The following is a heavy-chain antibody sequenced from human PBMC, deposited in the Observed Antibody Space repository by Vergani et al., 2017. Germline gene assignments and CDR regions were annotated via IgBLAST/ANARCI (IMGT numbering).Heavy chain of an antibody. V-gene: IGHV1-69*08. CDR2: VIPLLGIA. D-gene: IGHD3-3*01. Sequence: QVHLVQSAAEVTKPGSSVKVSCKASGVSYNDYTINWVRQAPGQGLEWVGRVIPLLGIANYAQKFHDRVTITSDRSSTTVYLELTTLTSEDTAVYYCAKDAYGVGSERLNRHDPWGQGTLITVSS. J-gene: IGHJ5*02. CDR3: AKDAYGVGSERLNRHDP. CDR1: GVSYNDYT.